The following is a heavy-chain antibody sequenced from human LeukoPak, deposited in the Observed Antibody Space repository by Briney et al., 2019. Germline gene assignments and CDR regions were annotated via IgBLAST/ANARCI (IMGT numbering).Heavy chain of an antibody. J-gene: IGHJ6*02. V-gene: IGHV1-18*01. CDR2: ISAYNGNT. CDR3: ARVRFAEWLGPYYYGMDV. CDR1: GYTFTSYG. Sequence: ASVKVSCKASGYTFTSYGISWVRQAPGQGLEWMGWISAYNGNTNYAQKLQGRVTMTTDTSTSTAYMELRSLRSDDTAVYYCARVRFAEWLGPYYYGMDVWGQGTTVTVSS. D-gene: IGHD6-19*01.